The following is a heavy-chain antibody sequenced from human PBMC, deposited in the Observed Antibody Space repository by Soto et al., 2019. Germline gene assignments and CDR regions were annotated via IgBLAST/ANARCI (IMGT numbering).Heavy chain of an antibody. CDR2: MNPNSGYT. V-gene: IGHV1-8*01. J-gene: IGHJ4*02. Sequence: ASVKVSCKASGYTFASHEINWVRQAAGQGFEWMGWMNPNSGYTGYAQRFQGRVTITRKTSINTAFMELSSLRSEDSAVYYCARRVVDSSDTSGFYTFDYWGQGTLVTVSS. CDR1: GYTFASHE. CDR3: ARRVVDSSDTSGFYTFDY. D-gene: IGHD3-22*01.